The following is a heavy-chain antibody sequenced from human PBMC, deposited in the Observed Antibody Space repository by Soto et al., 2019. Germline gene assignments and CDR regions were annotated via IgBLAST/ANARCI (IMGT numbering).Heavy chain of an antibody. CDR3: AKNQGVELVPLATVDWFDP. CDR2: ISGSGLTK. J-gene: IGHJ5*02. V-gene: IGHV3-23*01. Sequence: GGSLRLSCAASGFIFENFGMSWVRQAPGKGLEWISSISGSGLTKYYADSVKGRFTISRDNSKSTVYLELNNLSAEDTAVYHCAKNQGVELVPLATVDWFDPWGQGSVVTVSS. CDR1: GFIFENFG. D-gene: IGHD1-26*01.